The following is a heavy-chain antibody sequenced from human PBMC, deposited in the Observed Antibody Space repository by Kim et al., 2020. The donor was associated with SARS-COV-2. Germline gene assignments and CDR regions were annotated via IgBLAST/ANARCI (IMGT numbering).Heavy chain of an antibody. J-gene: IGHJ4*02. V-gene: IGHV3-21*01. CDR2: ISKNSDDI. CDR1: GFTFTRYS. Sequence: GGSLRLSCAPSGFTFTRYSLNWVRQAPGKGLEWVSTISKNSDDIYYADSVEGRFTISRDNAKNSLYLQMNSLRAEDTAVYFCTRDLSRGLAGGFDYWGQGTPVSASS. CDR3: TRDLSRGLAGGFDY. D-gene: IGHD3-16*01.